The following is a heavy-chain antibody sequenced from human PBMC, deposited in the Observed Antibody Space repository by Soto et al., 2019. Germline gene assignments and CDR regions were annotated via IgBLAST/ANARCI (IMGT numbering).Heavy chain of an antibody. J-gene: IGHJ4*02. CDR3: AKPRAISNNSLFGH. CDR1: GFSINTGGVG. D-gene: IGHD1-1*01. V-gene: IGHV2-5*04. CDR2: LYWNDDE. Sequence: QITLRESGPTLVKPTQTLTLSCTLSGFSINTGGVGVGWIRQPPGKAPEWLALLYWNDDEWYSPSLRYRLSGPTDAAENRVAPPMTHLYPSDTGPYSCAKPRAISNNSLFGHWGQGALVTVSS.